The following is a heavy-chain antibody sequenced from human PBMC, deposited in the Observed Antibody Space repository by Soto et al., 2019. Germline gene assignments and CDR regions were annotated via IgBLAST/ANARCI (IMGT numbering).Heavy chain of an antibody. J-gene: IGHJ4*02. V-gene: IGHV6-1*01. CDR3: ASSDRRGFAFDY. CDR2: TSYRSKWYN. Sequence: PSPTLSLTCDISGDSVSSNSAAWNWIRQSPSRGLEWLGRTSYRSKWYNDYAVSVKSRITINPDTSKNQFSLQLNSVTPEDTALYYCASSDRRGFAFDYWGQGPLVTLSS. CDR1: GDSVSSNSAA. D-gene: IGHD3-22*01.